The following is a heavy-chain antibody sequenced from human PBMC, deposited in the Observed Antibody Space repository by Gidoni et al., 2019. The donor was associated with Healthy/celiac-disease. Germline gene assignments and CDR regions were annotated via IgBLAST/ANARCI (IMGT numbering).Heavy chain of an antibody. CDR3: ASRDYGDLHP. Sequence: QVQLVESGGGVVQPGRSLRLSCAASGFTFSSYGMHWVRQAPGKGLGWVAVISYDGSNKYYADSVKGRFTISRDNSKNTLYLQMNSLRAEDTAVYYCASRDYGDLHPWGQGTLVTVSS. D-gene: IGHD4-17*01. CDR1: GFTFSSYG. J-gene: IGHJ5*02. V-gene: IGHV3-30*03. CDR2: ISYDGSNK.